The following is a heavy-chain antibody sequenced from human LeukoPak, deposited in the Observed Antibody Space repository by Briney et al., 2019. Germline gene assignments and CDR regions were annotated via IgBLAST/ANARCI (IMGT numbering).Heavy chain of an antibody. CDR1: GGSFSGYY. D-gene: IGHD3-10*01. V-gene: IGHV4-34*01. CDR2: INHSGSI. J-gene: IGHJ4*02. Sequence: SGTLSLTCAVYGGSFSGYYWSWIRQPPGKGLEWIGEINHSGSINYNPSLKSRVTISVDTSKNQFSLKLTSVTAADTAVYYCARSRIMYGSRTSVDYWGQGTLVTVSS. CDR3: ARSRIMYGSRTSVDY.